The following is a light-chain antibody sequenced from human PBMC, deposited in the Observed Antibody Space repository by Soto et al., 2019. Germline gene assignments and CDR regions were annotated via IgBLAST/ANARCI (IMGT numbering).Light chain of an antibody. Sequence: EIVLTQSPGTLSLSPGERATLSCRASQSVSSSYLAWYQQKPGQAPRLLIYGASSRATGIPDRFSGSGSGTDLALTIIRLEPEDFALYYCQQYGSSPPRITFGQGTRLEIK. CDR2: GAS. CDR3: QQYGSSPPRIT. J-gene: IGKJ5*01. CDR1: QSVSSSY. V-gene: IGKV3-20*01.